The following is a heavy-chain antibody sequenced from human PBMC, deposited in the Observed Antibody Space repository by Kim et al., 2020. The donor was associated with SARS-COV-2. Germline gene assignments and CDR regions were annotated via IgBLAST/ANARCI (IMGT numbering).Heavy chain of an antibody. CDR1: RFTFSSSA. J-gene: IGHJ2*01. CDR3: AKNVHITNVTFLWYFEL. D-gene: IGHD2-21*01. Sequence: GGSLRLSCVASRFTFSSSAMTWVSQAPGKGLEWVSTIFGSGHGTYYADSVKGRFVISRDNSKNTLYLQMNNLRGDDTAMYYCAKNVHITNVTFLWYFELSGRGASVTVSS. CDR2: IFGSGHGT. V-gene: IGHV3-23*01.